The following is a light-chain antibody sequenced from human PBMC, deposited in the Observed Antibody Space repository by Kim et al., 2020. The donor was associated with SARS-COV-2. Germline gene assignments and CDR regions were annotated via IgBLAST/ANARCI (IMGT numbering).Light chain of an antibody. CDR2: AAS. V-gene: IGKV1-39*01. J-gene: IGKJ4*01. CDR1: QSINNY. Sequence: DIQTTQSPPSLSASIGDRVTITCRASQSINNYLNWYQQKPGKAPKLLIYAASSLQSGVPARFSGSTSGTDFTLTISSLQPEDFATYYCQQSSSFPLTFGGGTKVDIK. CDR3: QQSSSFPLT.